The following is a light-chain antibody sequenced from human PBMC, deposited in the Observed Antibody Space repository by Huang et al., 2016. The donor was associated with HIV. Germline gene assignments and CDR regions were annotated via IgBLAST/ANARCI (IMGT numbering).Light chain of an antibody. V-gene: IGKV3-11*01. CDR2: DAS. CDR3: QQRSKWPLT. J-gene: IGKJ4*01. CDR1: RSVSAF. Sequence: EIVLTQSPATLSLSPGQRVTLSCRASRSVSAFLAWYQQKPGQAPRLLIYDASKRATGIPARFSGSGAGTDFTLTISSLEPEDFAVYYCQQRSKWPLTFGGGTKVESK.